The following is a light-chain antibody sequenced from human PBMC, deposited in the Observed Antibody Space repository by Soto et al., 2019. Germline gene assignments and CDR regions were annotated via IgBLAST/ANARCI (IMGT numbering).Light chain of an antibody. CDR2: DTS. J-gene: IGKJ1*01. CDR1: EFISSW. CDR3: QQYNTFSWT. V-gene: IGKV1-5*01. Sequence: DIQMTHSPSTLSASVGDRVTITCRASEFISSWLAWYQQKPGKAPKLLIYDTSTFASGVPSRFSGSGSGTDFTLTISSLQPDDFATYYCQQYNTFSWTAGPGTRVEI.